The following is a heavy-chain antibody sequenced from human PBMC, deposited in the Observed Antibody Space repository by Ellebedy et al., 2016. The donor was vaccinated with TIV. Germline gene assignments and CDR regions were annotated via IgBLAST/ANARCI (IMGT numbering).Heavy chain of an antibody. CDR1: GGTFSSYA. D-gene: IGHD1-26*01. CDR3: ARDRSNGSSARGYYFDY. J-gene: IGHJ4*02. CDR2: IIPILGIA. Sequence: SVKVSXXASGGTFSSYAISWVRQAPGQGLEWMGRIIPILGIANYAQKFQGRVTITADKSTSTAYMELSSLRSEDTAVYYCARDRSNGSSARGYYFDYWGQGTLVTVSS. V-gene: IGHV1-69*04.